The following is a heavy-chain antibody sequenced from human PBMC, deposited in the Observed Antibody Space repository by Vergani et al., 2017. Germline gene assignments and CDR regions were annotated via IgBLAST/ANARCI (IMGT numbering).Heavy chain of an antibody. CDR1: GYSFTSYW. D-gene: IGHD6-6*01. V-gene: IGHV5-10-1*03. Sequence: EVQLVQSGAEVKKPGESLRISCKGSGYSFTSYWISWVRQMPGKGLEWMGRIDPSDSYTNYSPSFQGHVTISADKSISTSYLQWSSLKASATAMYYCARPSRTSSSSPSGDYWGQGTLVTVSS. J-gene: IGHJ4*02. CDR2: IDPSDSYT. CDR3: ARPSRTSSSSPSGDY.